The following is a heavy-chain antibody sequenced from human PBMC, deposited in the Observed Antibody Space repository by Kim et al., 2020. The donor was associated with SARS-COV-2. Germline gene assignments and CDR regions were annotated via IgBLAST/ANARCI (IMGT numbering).Heavy chain of an antibody. V-gene: IGHV3-11*06. J-gene: IGHJ6*02. D-gene: IGHD4-17*01. Sequence: KGRFTISRDNAKNSLYLQMNSLRAEDTAVYYCARISGGYGDYDYYYGMDVWGQGTTVTVSS. CDR3: ARISGGYGDYDYYYGMDV.